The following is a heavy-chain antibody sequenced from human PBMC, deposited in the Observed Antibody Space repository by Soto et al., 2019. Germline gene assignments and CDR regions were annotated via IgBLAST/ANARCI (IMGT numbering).Heavy chain of an antibody. V-gene: IGHV3-23*01. CDR3: AKGPLVIAVAGSDH. CDR2: ISGSGGST. J-gene: IGHJ4*02. D-gene: IGHD6-19*01. CDR1: GFTFSSYA. Sequence: EVQLLESGGGLIQPGGSLRLSCAASGFTFSSYAMSWVRQAPGKGLEWVSTISGSGGSTYYADSVKGRFTISRDNSKNTLYLQMTSLRAEDTAVYYCAKGPLVIAVAGSDHWGQGTLVTVSS.